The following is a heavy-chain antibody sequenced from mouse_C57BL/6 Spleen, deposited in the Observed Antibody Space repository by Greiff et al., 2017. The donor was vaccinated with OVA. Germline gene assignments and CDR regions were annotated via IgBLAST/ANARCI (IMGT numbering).Heavy chain of an antibody. CDR2: IISGGSYT. D-gene: IGHD1-1*01. CDR3: ASLEDIFLRAFEY. J-gene: IGHJ3*01. Sequence: EVQLLESGADLVKPGGSLKLSCAASGFTFTSYCISWVRQTPDQRLEWVVTIISGGSYTYYPDSVKGRFTISRDNAKNTLYLQMSSLKSEDAAMYYCASLEDIFLRAFEYWGQGTLVTVSA. V-gene: IGHV5-6*01. CDR1: GFTFTSYC.